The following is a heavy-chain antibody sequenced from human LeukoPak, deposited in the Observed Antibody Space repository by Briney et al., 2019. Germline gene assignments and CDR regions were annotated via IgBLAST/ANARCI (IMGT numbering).Heavy chain of an antibody. J-gene: IGHJ4*02. CDR3: AREFGEFEIDY. CDR1: GGSFSGYY. Sequence: KASETLSLTCAVYGGSFSGYYWSWIRQPPGKGLEWIGEINHSGSTNYNPSLKSRVTISVDTSKNQFSLKLSSVTAADTAVYYCAREFGEFEIDYWGQGTLVTVSS. V-gene: IGHV4-34*01. CDR2: INHSGST. D-gene: IGHD3-10*01.